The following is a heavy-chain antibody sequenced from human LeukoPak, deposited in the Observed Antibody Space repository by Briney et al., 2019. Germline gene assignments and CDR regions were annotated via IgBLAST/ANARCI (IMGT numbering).Heavy chain of an antibody. J-gene: IGHJ3*02. V-gene: IGHV4-34*01. CDR3: ARGRRGWDIVVVPAAMGAFDI. CDR1: GGSFSGYY. CDR2: INHSGST. D-gene: IGHD2-2*01. Sequence: SETLSLTCAVYGGSFSGYYWSWIRQPPGKGLEWIGGINHSGSTNYNPSLKSRVTISVDTSKNQFSLKLRSVTAADTAVYYCARGRRGWDIVVVPAAMGAFDISGQGTMVTVSS.